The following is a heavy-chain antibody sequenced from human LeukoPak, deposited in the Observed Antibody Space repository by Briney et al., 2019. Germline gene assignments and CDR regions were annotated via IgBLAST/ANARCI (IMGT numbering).Heavy chain of an antibody. CDR1: GGSISSYY. CDR3: ASGIDSSGYYPGDY. Sequence: SETLSLTCTVSGGSISSYYWSWIRQPPGKGLEWGGYIYYSGSTNYNPSLKSRVTISVDTSKNQFSLKLSSVTAADTAVYYCASGIDSSGYYPGDYWGQGTLVTVSS. CDR2: IYYSGST. D-gene: IGHD3-22*01. V-gene: IGHV4-59*01. J-gene: IGHJ4*02.